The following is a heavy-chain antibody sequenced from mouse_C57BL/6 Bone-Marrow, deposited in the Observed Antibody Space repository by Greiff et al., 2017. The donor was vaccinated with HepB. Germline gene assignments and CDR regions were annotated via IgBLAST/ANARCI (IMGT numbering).Heavy chain of an antibody. CDR1: GYTFTSYW. D-gene: IGHD3-3*01. CDR2: IDPSDSYT. CDR3: ASRARYFWYFDV. J-gene: IGHJ1*03. V-gene: IGHV1-69*01. Sequence: QVQLKQPGAELVMPGASVKLSCKASGYTFTSYWMHWVKQRPGQGLEWIGEIDPSDSYTNYNQKFKGKSTLTVDKSSSTAYMQLNILTSEDSAVYYCASRARYFWYFDVWGTGTTVTVSS.